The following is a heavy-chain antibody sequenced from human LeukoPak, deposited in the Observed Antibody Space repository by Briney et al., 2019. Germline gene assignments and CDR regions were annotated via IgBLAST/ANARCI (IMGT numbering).Heavy chain of an antibody. Sequence: ASVKVSCKASGCTFSSYTISWVRQAPGQGLEWMGRIIPILGIANYAQKFQGRVTITADKSTSTAYMELSSLRSEDTAVYYCARAVGPAAINWFDPWGQGTLVTVSS. V-gene: IGHV1-69*02. CDR1: GCTFSSYT. CDR2: IIPILGIA. J-gene: IGHJ5*02. D-gene: IGHD2-2*02. CDR3: ARAVGPAAINWFDP.